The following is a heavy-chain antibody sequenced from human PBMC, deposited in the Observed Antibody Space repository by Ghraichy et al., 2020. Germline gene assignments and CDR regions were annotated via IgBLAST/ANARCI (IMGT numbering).Heavy chain of an antibody. V-gene: IGHV4-39*07. J-gene: IGHJ4*02. Sequence: SETLSLTCTVSGGSISSSSYYWGWIRQPPGKGLEWIGSIYYSGSTYYNPSLKSRVTISVDTSKNQFSLKLSSVTAADTAVYYCARRDTAMESIDYWGQGTLVTVSS. CDR2: IYYSGST. D-gene: IGHD5-18*01. CDR1: GGSISSSSYY. CDR3: ARRDTAMESIDY.